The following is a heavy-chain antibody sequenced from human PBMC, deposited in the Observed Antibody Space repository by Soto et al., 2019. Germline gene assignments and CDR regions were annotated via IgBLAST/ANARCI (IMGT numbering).Heavy chain of an antibody. V-gene: IGHV4-31*03. CDR3: GRRGVSGRMYCSGCGFEPGDAFGI. D-gene: IGHD2-15*01. CDR2: IYYSGST. CDR1: GGSISSCGYY. Sequence: SETLSLTCTVSGGSISSCGYYWSWIRQHPGKGLEWIGYIYYSGSTYYNPSLKSRVTISVDTSKNQFSLKLSSVTAADTAVYYCGRRGVSGRMYCSGCGFEPGDAFGICGQGTMDIGS. J-gene: IGHJ3*02.